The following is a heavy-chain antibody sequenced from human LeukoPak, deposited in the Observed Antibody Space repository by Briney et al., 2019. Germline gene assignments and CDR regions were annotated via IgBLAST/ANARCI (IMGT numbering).Heavy chain of an antibody. D-gene: IGHD1-1*01. J-gene: IGHJ6*02. CDR1: GYTFTGYY. CDR2: INPNSGGT. Sequence: ASVKVSCKASGYTFTGYYMHWVRQAPGQGLEWMGWINPNSGGTNYAQKFQGRVTMTRDTSISTAYMEQSRLRSDDTAVYYCARLLEPPYYYYGMDVWGQGTTVTVSS. CDR3: ARLLEPPYYYYGMDV. V-gene: IGHV1-2*02.